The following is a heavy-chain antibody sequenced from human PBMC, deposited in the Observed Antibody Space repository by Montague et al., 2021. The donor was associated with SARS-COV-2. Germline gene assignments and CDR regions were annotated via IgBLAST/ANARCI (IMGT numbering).Heavy chain of an antibody. J-gene: IGHJ4*02. D-gene: IGHD5-24*01. CDR2: ISYDGSNK. CDR1: GFPFSSYG. Sequence: SLRLSLSASGFPFSSYGMHWVRQAPGKGLEWATLISYDGSNKYYADSVKGRFTISRDNSKNTLYLQMSSLRAEDTAVYYCARESSIDEKGMGLDYWGQGTLVTVSS. CDR3: ARESSIDEKGMGLDY. V-gene: IGHV3-30-3*01.